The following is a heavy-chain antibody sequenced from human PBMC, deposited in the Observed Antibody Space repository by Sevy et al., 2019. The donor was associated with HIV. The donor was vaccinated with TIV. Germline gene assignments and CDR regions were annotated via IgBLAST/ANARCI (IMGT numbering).Heavy chain of an antibody. D-gene: IGHD3-10*01. J-gene: IGHJ6*02. CDR2: ISSDGTKE. V-gene: IGHV3-30*04. CDR1: GFTFSIYV. Sequence: GGSLRLSCAASGFTFSIYVIHWVRQAPGKGLEWVAVISSDGTKEYYADSVKGRFTISRDNSKNTMYLQMNSLRIEEKNNSRDPVKGRFTFPGENSKNTRYLQMNGLRVGDTAVYYCARDLPSAVTDPFYYYGLAVWGQGTTVTVSS. CDR3: PVKGRFTFPGENSKNTRYLQMNGLRVGDTAVYYCARDLPSAVTDPFYYYGLAV.